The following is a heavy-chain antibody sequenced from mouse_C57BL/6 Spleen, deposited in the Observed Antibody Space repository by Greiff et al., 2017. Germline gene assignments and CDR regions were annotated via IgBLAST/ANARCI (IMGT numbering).Heavy chain of an antibody. CDR3: VRDYYGSSYVRYFDY. CDR1: GFSFNTYA. Sequence: EVKLVESGGGLVQPKGSLTLSCAASGFSFNTYAMNWVRQAPGKGLEWVARIRSKSNNYATYYADSVKDRFTISSDDSESMLYLQMNNLKTEDTAMYYCVRDYYGSSYVRYFDYWGQGTTLTVSS. CDR2: IRSKSNNYAT. J-gene: IGHJ2*01. V-gene: IGHV10-1*01. D-gene: IGHD1-1*01.